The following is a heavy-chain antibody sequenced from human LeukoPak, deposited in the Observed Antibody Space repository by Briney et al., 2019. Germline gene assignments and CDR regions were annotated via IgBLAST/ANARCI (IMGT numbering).Heavy chain of an antibody. CDR3: ARVFSRDYYYYGMDV. J-gene: IGHJ6*02. D-gene: IGHD2-2*01. V-gene: IGHV1-69*04. Sequence: SVKVSCKASGGTFSSYAISWVRQAPGQGLEWMGRIIPILGIANYAQKFQGRVTITADKSASTAYMELSSLRSEDTAVYYCARVFSRDYYYYGMDVWGQGTTVTVSS. CDR2: IIPILGIA. CDR1: GGTFSSYA.